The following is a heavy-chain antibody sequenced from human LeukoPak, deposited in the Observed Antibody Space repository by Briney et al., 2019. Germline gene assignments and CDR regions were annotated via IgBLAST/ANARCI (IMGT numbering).Heavy chain of an antibody. V-gene: IGHV4-4*07. J-gene: IGHJ4*02. Sequence: PSETLSLTCSVSGGSISYFYWSWIRQAAGKGLEWIGRMSSSGNNDYNASLKSRVTMSVDTSKNQFSLKLSSVTAADTAVYYCASGYSYDLFDYWGQGTLVTVSS. D-gene: IGHD5-18*01. CDR3: ASGYSYDLFDY. CDR2: MSSSGNN. CDR1: GGSISYFY.